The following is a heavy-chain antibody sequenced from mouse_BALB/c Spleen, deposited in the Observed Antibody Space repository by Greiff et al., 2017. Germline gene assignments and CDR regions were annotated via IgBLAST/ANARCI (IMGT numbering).Heavy chain of an antibody. Sequence: VKLMESGAELAKPGASVKMSCKASGYTFTSYWMHWVKQRPGQGLEWIGYINPSTGYTEYNQKFKDKATLTADKSSSTAYMQLSSLTSEDSAVYYCARPPFAYWGQGTLVTVSA. CDR1: GYTFTSYW. CDR2: INPSTGYT. J-gene: IGHJ3*01. V-gene: IGHV1-7*01. CDR3: ARPPFAY.